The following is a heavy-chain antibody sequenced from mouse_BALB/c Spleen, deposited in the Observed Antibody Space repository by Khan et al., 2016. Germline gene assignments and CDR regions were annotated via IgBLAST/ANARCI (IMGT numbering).Heavy chain of an antibody. CDR3: ARPARIIY. V-gene: IGHV3-2*02. CDR1: GYSITSGYG. Sequence: EVKLEASGPGLVKPSQSLSLTCTVTGYSITSGYGWNWIRQFPGNKLEWMGYISYSGSTNYNQYLKSRISITRDTAKNQFFQQLNSVTTEDTATYYCARPARIIYWGQDSTLSVSS. J-gene: IGHJ2*01. D-gene: IGHD1-2*01. CDR2: ISYSGST.